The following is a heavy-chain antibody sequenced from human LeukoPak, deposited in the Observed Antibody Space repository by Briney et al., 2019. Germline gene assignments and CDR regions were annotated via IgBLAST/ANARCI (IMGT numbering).Heavy chain of an antibody. D-gene: IGHD2-15*01. Sequence: ASVKVSCKPSGDTLSSDAIRWVRDAPGQGLEWMGGIIPIFGTANYAQTFQSRVTITADESTSTAYMELSSLRSEDTAVYYCASLYCSGGSCYFDYWGQGTLVTVSS. CDR1: GDTLSSDA. V-gene: IGHV1-69*13. CDR2: IIPIFGTA. J-gene: IGHJ4*03. CDR3: ASLYCSGGSCYFDY.